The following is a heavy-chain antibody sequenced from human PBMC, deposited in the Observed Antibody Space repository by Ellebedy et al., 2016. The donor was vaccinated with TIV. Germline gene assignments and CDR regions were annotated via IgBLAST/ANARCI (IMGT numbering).Heavy chain of an antibody. V-gene: IGHV4-34*01. CDR3: ATPIQRHSLTYLGMEL. J-gene: IGHJ6*02. CDR1: GDSTSNDY. CDR2: INQCGRT. Sequence: SETLSLXCGVYGDSTSNDYWSWFCQSPGPGLEWIGEINQCGRTLYNPYLKGRVSLSKDTSKNQFSLKLTSVTAADTAVYYCATPIQRHSLTYLGMELWGQGTTVTVSS. D-gene: IGHD5-18*01.